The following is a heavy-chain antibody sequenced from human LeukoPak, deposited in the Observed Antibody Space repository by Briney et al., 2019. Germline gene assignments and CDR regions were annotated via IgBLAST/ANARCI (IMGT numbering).Heavy chain of an antibody. J-gene: IGHJ4*02. CDR3: ARVVQDVTGADF. Sequence: PGGSLRLSCAVSGFTFSSYHMNWVRQAPGKGLEWISYIHSTSSNIHDAVSVKGRFTISRDNAKNALYLQMNSLRAEDTAVYYCARVVQDVTGADFWGQGTLVTVSS. CDR2: IHSTSSNI. D-gene: IGHD3-9*01. V-gene: IGHV3-48*01. CDR1: GFTFSSYH.